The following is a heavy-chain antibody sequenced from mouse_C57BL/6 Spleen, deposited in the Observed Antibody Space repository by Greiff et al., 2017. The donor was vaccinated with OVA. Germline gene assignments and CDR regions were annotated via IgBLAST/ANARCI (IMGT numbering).Heavy chain of an antibody. Sequence: EVKLVESGGGLVQPKGSLKLSCAASGFTFNTYAMHWVRQAPGKGLEWVARIRSKSSNYVTYDADSVKDRFTITRDDSQSMLYLKMNNLKTKDRAMYYCVGVDLYYYGSSLYYAMGYWGQGTSVTVSS. V-gene: IGHV10-3*01. D-gene: IGHD1-1*01. CDR2: IRSKSSNYVT. CDR1: GFTFNTYA. J-gene: IGHJ4*01. CDR3: VGVDLYYYGSSLYYAMGY.